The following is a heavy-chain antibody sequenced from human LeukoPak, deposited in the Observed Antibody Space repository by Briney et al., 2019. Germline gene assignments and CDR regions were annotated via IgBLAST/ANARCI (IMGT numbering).Heavy chain of an antibody. CDR1: GFTFNSYS. D-gene: IGHD1-26*01. Sequence: SGGSLRLSCAASGFTFNSYSMNWVRQAPGKGLEWVSSISSSSSYIYYADSVKGRFTISRDNAKNSLYLQMNSLRAEDTAVYYCARDAVGATGLYYFDYWGQGTLVTVSS. CDR2: ISSSSSYI. J-gene: IGHJ4*02. CDR3: ARDAVGATGLYYFDY. V-gene: IGHV3-21*01.